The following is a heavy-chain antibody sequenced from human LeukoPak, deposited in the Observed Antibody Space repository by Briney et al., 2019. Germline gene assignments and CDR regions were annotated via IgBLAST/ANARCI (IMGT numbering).Heavy chain of an antibody. J-gene: IGHJ4*02. CDR3: AKNDGHVDY. CDR1: GFTFSSYA. D-gene: IGHD3-16*01. V-gene: IGHV3-23*01. CDR2: ISGSGGST. Sequence: PGGSLRLSFAASGFTFSSYAMSWGRQAPGKGLEWVSAISGSGGSTYHADSVKGRFTISRDNSKNTVYLQMNSLRAEDTAVYYCAKNDGHVDYWGQGTLVTVSS.